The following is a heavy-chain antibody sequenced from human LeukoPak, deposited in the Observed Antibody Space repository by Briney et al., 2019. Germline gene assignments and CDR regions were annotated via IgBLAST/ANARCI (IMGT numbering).Heavy chain of an antibody. CDR3: ARGGKATVVTM. J-gene: IGHJ4*02. CDR2: IYSSGST. Sequence: ETLSLTCTVSGGSINSYYWSWIRQPAGKGLEWIGRIYSSGSTNYNPSLKSRVSMSVDTSKNQFSLKLTSVTAADTAVYYCARGGKATVVTMWGQGILVTVSS. V-gene: IGHV4-4*07. CDR1: GGSINSYY. D-gene: IGHD4-23*01.